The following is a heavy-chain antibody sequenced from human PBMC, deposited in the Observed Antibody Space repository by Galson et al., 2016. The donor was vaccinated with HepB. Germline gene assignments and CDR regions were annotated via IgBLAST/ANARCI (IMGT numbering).Heavy chain of an antibody. CDR2: IKQDGSEK. CDR1: GFTFTNYW. J-gene: IGHJ6*02. CDR3: ARGQDTSVEIYYYSMDV. D-gene: IGHD5-18*01. V-gene: IGHV3-7*01. Sequence: SLRLSCAASGFTFTNYWMSWVRQAPGKGLEWVANIKQDGSEKYYVDSVTGRFTISRDNAKNSLYLQMSSLRVEDTAVYYCARGQDTSVEIYYYSMDVWGQGTLVTVSS.